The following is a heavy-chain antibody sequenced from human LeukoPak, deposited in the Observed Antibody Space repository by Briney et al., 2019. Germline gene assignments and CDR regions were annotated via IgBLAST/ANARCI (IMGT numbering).Heavy chain of an antibody. CDR3: ARGYYDILTGYYQPDY. CDR1: GYTFTGYY. Sequence: GASVKVSCKASGYTFTGYYMHWVRQAPAQGLEWMGWINPNSGGTNYAQKFQGRVTMTRDTSISTAYMELSRLRSDDTAVYYCARGYYDILTGYYQPDYWGQGTLVTVSS. J-gene: IGHJ4*02. D-gene: IGHD3-9*01. CDR2: INPNSGGT. V-gene: IGHV1-2*02.